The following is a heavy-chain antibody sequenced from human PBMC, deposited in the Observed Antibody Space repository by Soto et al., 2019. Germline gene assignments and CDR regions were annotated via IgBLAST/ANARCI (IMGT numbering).Heavy chain of an antibody. CDR2: FDPEDGET. D-gene: IGHD3-22*01. Sequence: ASVKVSCKVSGYTLTELSMHWVRQAPGKGLEWMGGFDPEDGETIYAQKFQGRVTMTEDTSTDTAYMELSSLRSEDTAVYYCAAYTYYYDSSGYCFDYWGQGTLVTVSS. J-gene: IGHJ4*02. CDR1: GYTLTELS. V-gene: IGHV1-24*01. CDR3: AAYTYYYDSSGYCFDY.